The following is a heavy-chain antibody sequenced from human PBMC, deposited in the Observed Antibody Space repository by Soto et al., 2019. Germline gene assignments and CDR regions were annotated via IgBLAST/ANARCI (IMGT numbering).Heavy chain of an antibody. CDR2: IDPSDSYT. V-gene: IGHV5-10-1*01. J-gene: IGHJ3*02. CDR3: XXXPXXYYDSSGYRDDDFDI. CDR1: GYRFTRYW. D-gene: IGHD3-22*01. Sequence: AESLKLSYKGSGYRFTRYWISWVRQMPGKGLEWMGRIDPSDSYTNYSPSFQGHVTISADKSISTAYLQWSSLKASDTAMYYCXXXPXXYYDSSGYRDDDFDIWGQGTMVTVSS.